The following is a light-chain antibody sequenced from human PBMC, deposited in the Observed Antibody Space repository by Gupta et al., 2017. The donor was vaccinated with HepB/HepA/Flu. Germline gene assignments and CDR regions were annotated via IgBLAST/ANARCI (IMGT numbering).Light chain of an antibody. V-gene: IGKV1-33*01. CDR1: EDICNF. CDR2: DAS. CDR3: QQENYLDPSIT. J-gene: IGKJ5*01. Sequence: DIQPTQSPSSLSASVGDRVTITCQAREDICNFLNWYQQKPGKAPQILIYDASNLATGVPTRCSGSWDETNLSFTSNSRQLEGCATYYSQQENYLDPSITFGQGTRLDIK.